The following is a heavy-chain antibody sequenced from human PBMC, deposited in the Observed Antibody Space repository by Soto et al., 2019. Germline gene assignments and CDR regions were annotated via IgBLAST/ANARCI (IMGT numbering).Heavy chain of an antibody. V-gene: IGHV4-61*01. D-gene: IGHD3-10*01. J-gene: IGHJ6*03. CDR1: GVSVSSESYY. CDR3: ARVGRGVPHYYYYYMDV. Sequence: SETLSLTCSVSGVSVSSESYYWSWIRQSPGKGLEYIGYIYYSGSTNYNPSLKSRVTISLDTSKNQFSLKLSSVTAADTAVYYCARVGRGVPHYYYYYMDVWGKGTTVTVSS. CDR2: IYYSGST.